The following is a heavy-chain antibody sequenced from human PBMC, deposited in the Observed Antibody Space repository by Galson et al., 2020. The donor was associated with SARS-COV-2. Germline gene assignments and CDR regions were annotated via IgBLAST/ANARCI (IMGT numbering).Heavy chain of an antibody. CDR2: INHSGST. CDR1: GGSFSGYY. D-gene: IGHD3-3*02. J-gene: IGHJ5*02. Sequence: SATLSLTCAVYGGSFSGYYWSWIRQPPGKGLEWIGEINHSGSTNYNPSLKSRVTISVDTSKNQFSLKLSSVTAADTAVYYCARGWALIICGVPKYVWFDPWGQGTLVTVSS. V-gene: IGHV4-34*01. CDR3: ARGWALIICGVPKYVWFDP.